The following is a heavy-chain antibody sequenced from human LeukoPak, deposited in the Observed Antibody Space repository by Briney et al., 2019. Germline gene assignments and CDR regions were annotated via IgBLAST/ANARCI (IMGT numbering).Heavy chain of an antibody. D-gene: IGHD2-15*01. V-gene: IGHV3-23*01. J-gene: IGHJ3*02. Sequence: PGASLRLSCAASGFTFSSYAMSWVRQAPGKGLEWASAISGSGGSTYYADSVKGRFTISRDNSKNTLYLQMNSLRAEDTAVYYCASRLSYCSGGSCYSHHDAFDIWGQGTMVTVSS. CDR1: GFTFSSYA. CDR2: ISGSGGST. CDR3: ASRLSYCSGGSCYSHHDAFDI.